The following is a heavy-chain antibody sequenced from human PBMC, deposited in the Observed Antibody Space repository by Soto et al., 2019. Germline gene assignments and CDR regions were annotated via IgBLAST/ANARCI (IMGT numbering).Heavy chain of an antibody. D-gene: IGHD6-13*01. J-gene: IGHJ3*02. V-gene: IGHV5-51*01. CDR3: ARRSSSRGQTRDAFDI. Sequence: PGESLKISCKGSGGSFISYWIGWVRQMPGKGLEWMGIIYPGDSDTRYSPSFQGQVTISADKSISTAYLQWSSLKASDTAMYYCARRSSSRGQTRDAFDIWGQGTMVTVSS. CDR1: GGSFISYW. CDR2: IYPGDSDT.